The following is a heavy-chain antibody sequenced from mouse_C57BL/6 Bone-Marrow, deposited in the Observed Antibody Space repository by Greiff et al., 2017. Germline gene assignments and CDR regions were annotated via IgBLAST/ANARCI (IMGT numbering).Heavy chain of an antibody. CDR1: VYTFTSYT. CDR3: ANYYGSSYYAMDY. Sequence: QVQLQQSGAELARPGASVKMSCKASVYTFTSYTMHWVKQRPGQGLEWIGYINPSSGYTKYNQKFKDKATLTADKSSSTAYMQLSSLTSEDSAVYYCANYYGSSYYAMDYWGQGTSVTVSS. D-gene: IGHD1-1*01. J-gene: IGHJ4*01. CDR2: INPSSGYT. V-gene: IGHV1-4*01.